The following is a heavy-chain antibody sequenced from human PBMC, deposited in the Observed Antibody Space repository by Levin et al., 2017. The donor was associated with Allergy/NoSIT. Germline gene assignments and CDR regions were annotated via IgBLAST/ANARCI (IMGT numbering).Heavy chain of an antibody. CDR1: GFTFSGYT. CDR3: ARGGGSQKGGLDV. V-gene: IGHV3-21*01. D-gene: IGHD3-10*01. CDR2: IRSAGTYI. J-gene: IGHJ6*02. Sequence: NPGESLKISCAASGFTFSGYTMHWVRQAPGKGLEWVSSIRSAGTYIHYADSVKGRFTISRDNANNSISLEMTSLRAEDTALYDCARGGGSQKGGLDVWGQGTTVTVSS.